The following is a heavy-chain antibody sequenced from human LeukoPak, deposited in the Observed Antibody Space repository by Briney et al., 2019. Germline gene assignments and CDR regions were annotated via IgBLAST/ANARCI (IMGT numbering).Heavy chain of an antibody. D-gene: IGHD3-10*01. Sequence: PGGSLRLSCAASGFTFDDYTMHWVRQAPGKGLEWVSLITWDGGSTYYADSVKGRFTISRDNSKNSLYLQMSSLRTEDTALYYCAKGKNTGSYLSHVDYWGQGTLVTVSS. CDR1: GFTFDDYT. V-gene: IGHV3-43*01. CDR3: AKGKNTGSYLSHVDY. J-gene: IGHJ4*02. CDR2: ITWDGGST.